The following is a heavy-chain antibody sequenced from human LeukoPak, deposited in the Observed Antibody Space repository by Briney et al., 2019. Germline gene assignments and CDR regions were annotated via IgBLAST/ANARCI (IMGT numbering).Heavy chain of an antibody. V-gene: IGHV4-59*11. Sequence: SETLSLTCTVSGGSMSHHWSWIRQSPGKGLEWIGYISHTASTNYNPSLKSRVTLSIDTSKSQLSFQLTSVTAADTAVYYCARDTMTQSYAFDIWGQGTMVTVSS. CDR2: ISHTAST. CDR1: GGSMSHH. CDR3: ARDTMTQSYAFDI. D-gene: IGHD3-22*01. J-gene: IGHJ3*02.